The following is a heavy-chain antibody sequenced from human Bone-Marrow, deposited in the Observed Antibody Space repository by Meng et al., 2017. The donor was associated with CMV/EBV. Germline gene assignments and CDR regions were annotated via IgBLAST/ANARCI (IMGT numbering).Heavy chain of an antibody. J-gene: IGHJ6*02. CDR1: GYTFTGYD. Sequence: ASVKVSCKASGYTFTGYDMHWVRQAPGQGLEWMGWINPNSGGTNYAQKFQGRGTMTRDTSISTAYMELSRLRSDDTAVYYCARERAVVVISTTGGMDVWGQGTTVTVSS. CDR2: INPNSGGT. CDR3: ARERAVVVISTTGGMDV. V-gene: IGHV1-2*02. D-gene: IGHD2-21*01.